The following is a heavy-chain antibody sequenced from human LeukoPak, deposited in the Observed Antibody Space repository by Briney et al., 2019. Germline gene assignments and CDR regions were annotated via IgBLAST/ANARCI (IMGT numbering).Heavy chain of an antibody. J-gene: IGHJ3*02. CDR1: GFTFSSYG. D-gene: IGHD5-12*01. V-gene: IGHV3-30*02. Sequence: GGSLRLSCAASGFTFSSYGMHWVRQAPGKGLEWVAFIRYDGSNKYYADSVKGRFTISRDNSKNTLYLQMNSLRAEDTAVYYCARAAPRSGLRADAFDIWGQGTMVTVSS. CDR2: IRYDGSNK. CDR3: ARAAPRSGLRADAFDI.